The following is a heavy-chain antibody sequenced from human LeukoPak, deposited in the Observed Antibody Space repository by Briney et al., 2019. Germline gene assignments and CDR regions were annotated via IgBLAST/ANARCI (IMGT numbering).Heavy chain of an antibody. J-gene: IGHJ5*01. V-gene: IGHV3-43*02. D-gene: IGHD6-19*01. CDR3: AKDTGTGWSFDS. Sequence: GGSLRLSCAASGFTFVAYAMHWVRQAPGKGLEWVSLINRDGSTTKYGDSVKGRFTISRDNSKNSLHLEMNSLRSEDSALYYCAKDTGTGWSFDSWGQGTLVTVSS. CDR2: INRDGSTT. CDR1: GFTFVAYA.